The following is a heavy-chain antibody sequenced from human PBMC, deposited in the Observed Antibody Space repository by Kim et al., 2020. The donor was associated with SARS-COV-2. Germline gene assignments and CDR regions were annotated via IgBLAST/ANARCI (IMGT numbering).Heavy chain of an antibody. J-gene: IGHJ4*02. CDR1: GGSISNYF. V-gene: IGHV4-4*07. CDR3: AREMTTMRGLDY. Sequence: SETLSLTCSVSGGSISNYFWTWIRQPAGKGLEWIGRIYTTGTTNYSSSLKSRVTMSVDTPKNQFSLELTSVTAADTAVYYCAREMTTMRGLDYWGQGTLVTVSS. CDR2: IYTTGTT. D-gene: IGHD4-4*01.